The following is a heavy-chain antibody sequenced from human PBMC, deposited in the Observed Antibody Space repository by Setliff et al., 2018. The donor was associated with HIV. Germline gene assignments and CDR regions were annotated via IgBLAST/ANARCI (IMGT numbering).Heavy chain of an antibody. J-gene: IGHJ3*02. CDR1: RGTFNNYA. V-gene: IGHV1-69*06. D-gene: IGHD3-3*01. Sequence: SVKVSCKAARGTFNNYAISWVRQAPGQGLEWMGGIIPVLNTPNYAQKFQGRVTFSADKVTNIVYMELTRLTSDDTAVFYCAKCRLQFLERCNDAFDIWGTGQWSPSPQ. CDR3: AKCRLQFLERCNDAFDI. CDR2: IIPVLNTP.